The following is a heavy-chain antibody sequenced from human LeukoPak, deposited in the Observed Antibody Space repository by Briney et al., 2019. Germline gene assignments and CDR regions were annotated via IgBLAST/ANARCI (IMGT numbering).Heavy chain of an antibody. CDR2: ISSSSSYI. D-gene: IGHD3-22*01. V-gene: IGHV3-21*01. CDR1: GFTFSSYA. Sequence: GGSLRLSCAASGFTFSSYAMSWVRQAPGKGLEWVSCISSSSSYIYYADSVKGRFTTSRDNAKNSLYLQMNSLRAEDTAVYYCARDLRSSGYYAFDYWGQGTLVTVSS. CDR3: ARDLRSSGYYAFDY. J-gene: IGHJ4*02.